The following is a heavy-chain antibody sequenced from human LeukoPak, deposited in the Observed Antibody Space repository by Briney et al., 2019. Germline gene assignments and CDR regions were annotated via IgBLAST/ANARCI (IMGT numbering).Heavy chain of an antibody. CDR3: AREPVVPAARGFFDY. V-gene: IGHV1-69*04. J-gene: IGHJ4*02. Sequence: ASVKVSCKASGGTFSSYAISWVRQAPGQGLEWMGRIIPILGIANYAQKFQGRVTITADKSTSTAYMELSSLRSEDTAVYYCAREPVVPAARGFFDYWGQGTLVTVSS. CDR2: IIPILGIA. CDR1: GGTFSSYA. D-gene: IGHD2-2*01.